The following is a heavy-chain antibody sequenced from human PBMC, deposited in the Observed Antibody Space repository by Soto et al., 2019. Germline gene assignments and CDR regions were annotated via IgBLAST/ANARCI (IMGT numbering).Heavy chain of an antibody. Sequence: ASVKVSCKASGGTFSSYTISWVRQAPGQGLEWMGRIIPILGIANYAQKFQGRVTITADKSTSTAYMELSSLRSEDTAVYYCARGDYGDYYFWDSVGNYFDYWGQGTLVTVSS. J-gene: IGHJ4*02. CDR1: GGTFSSYT. D-gene: IGHD4-17*01. CDR3: ARGDYGDYYFWDSVGNYFDY. CDR2: IIPILGIA. V-gene: IGHV1-69*02.